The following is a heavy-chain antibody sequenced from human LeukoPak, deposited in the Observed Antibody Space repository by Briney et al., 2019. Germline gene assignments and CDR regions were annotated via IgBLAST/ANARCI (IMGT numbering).Heavy chain of an antibody. CDR2: ISWNSGSI. D-gene: IGHD3-9*01. J-gene: IGHJ4*02. CDR1: GFTFDDYA. CDR3: AKSPLYYDILTGIPFDY. Sequence: GRSLRLSCAASGFTFDDYAMHWVRQAPGKGLEWVSGISWNSGSIGYADSVKGRFTISRDNAKNSLYLQMNSLRAEDTAVYYCAKSPLYYDILTGIPFDYWGQGTLVTVSS. V-gene: IGHV3-9*01.